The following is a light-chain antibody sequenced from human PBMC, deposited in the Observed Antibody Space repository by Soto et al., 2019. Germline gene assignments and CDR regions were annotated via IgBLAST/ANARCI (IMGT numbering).Light chain of an antibody. CDR3: QQHISWPLT. CDR2: GAS. Sequence: EVVMTQSPATLSVSPGERATLSCRASQSVGDRLAWYQQKPGQPPRLLIYGASTRATGIPARFSGSGSETEFTLTISSLQSEDFEVYYCQQHISWPLTFGGGTKVEI. J-gene: IGKJ4*01. CDR1: QSVGDR. V-gene: IGKV3-15*01.